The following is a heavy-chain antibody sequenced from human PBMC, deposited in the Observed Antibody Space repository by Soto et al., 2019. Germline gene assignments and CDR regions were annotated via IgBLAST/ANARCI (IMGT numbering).Heavy chain of an antibody. D-gene: IGHD6-13*01. J-gene: IGHJ4*02. CDR2: IYPGDHET. Sequence: LGESLKISCQCSGYTFSNFWIGWVRQLPGKGLEWMGIIYPGDHETRYSPSFHGKVTISADKSINTAYLQWNSLEASDTAFYFCARGPRSSPYFDYWGQGALVTVSS. CDR1: GYTFSNFW. CDR3: ARGPRSSPYFDY. V-gene: IGHV5-51*01.